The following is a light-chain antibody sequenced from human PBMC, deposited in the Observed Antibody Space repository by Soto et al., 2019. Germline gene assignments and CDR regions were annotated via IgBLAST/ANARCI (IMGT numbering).Light chain of an antibody. CDR2: AAS. V-gene: IGKV1-27*01. Sequence: DIQMTQSPSSLPALVGDRVTITCRASQSIANYLASYQQKPGKVPKILIYAASILKSGVPSRSSGSQYGTDFTLTISSLQPEDVATYYCQKYNTAPFTFGPGTKVYVK. CDR3: QKYNTAPFT. J-gene: IGKJ3*01. CDR1: QSIANY.